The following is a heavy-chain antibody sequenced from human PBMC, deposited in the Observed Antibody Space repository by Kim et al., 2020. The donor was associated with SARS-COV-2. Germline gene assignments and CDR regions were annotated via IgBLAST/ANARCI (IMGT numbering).Heavy chain of an antibody. CDR2: IYYSGST. D-gene: IGHD5-12*01. CDR1: GGSISGSSFY. V-gene: IGHV4-39*01. CDR3: ARHLSRWLQLYPGYFDP. J-gene: IGHJ2*01. Sequence: SETLSLTCTVSGGSISGSSFYWGWIRQPPGKGPEWIGSIYYSGSTYYNPSLKSRVTISVDTSKNQFSLKLSSVTAADTAVYYCARHLSRWLQLYPGYFDPWGRGTLVTVSS.